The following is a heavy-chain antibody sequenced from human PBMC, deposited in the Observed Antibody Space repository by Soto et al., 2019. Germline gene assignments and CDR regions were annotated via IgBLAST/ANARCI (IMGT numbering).Heavy chain of an antibody. D-gene: IGHD4-17*01. V-gene: IGHV4-39*01. J-gene: IGHJ4*02. CDR2: IYYSGST. CDR1: GGSISSTSYY. CDR3: ARHVAYSDYVNPPGGVDY. Sequence: SETLSLTCTVSGGSISSTSYYWGWIRQPPGKGLEWIGSIYYSGSTYYNPSLKSRPTISVDPSKNQFSLKLSSVTAADTAVYYCARHVAYSDYVNPPGGVDYWGQGTLVTVSS.